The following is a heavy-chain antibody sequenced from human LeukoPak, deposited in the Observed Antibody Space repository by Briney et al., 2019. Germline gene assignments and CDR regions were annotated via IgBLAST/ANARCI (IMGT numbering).Heavy chain of an antibody. J-gene: IGHJ4*02. V-gene: IGHV3-21*04. Sequence: GGSLRLSCAASGFTFSSYSMNWVRQAPGKGLEWVSSISSSSSYIYYADSVKGRFTISRDNAKNSLYLHMNTLRIEDSAVYFCIRHLEYVTPDSWGRGTLVTVSS. D-gene: IGHD3-16*01. CDR3: IRHLEYVTPDS. CDR2: ISSSSSYI. CDR1: GFTFSSYS.